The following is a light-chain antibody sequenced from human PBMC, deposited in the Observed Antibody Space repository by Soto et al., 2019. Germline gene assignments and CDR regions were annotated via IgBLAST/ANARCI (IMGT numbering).Light chain of an antibody. CDR1: SSNIGAGYD. Sequence: QSALTQPPSVSGAPGQRVTISCTGSSSNIGAGYDVHWYQQLPGTAPKLLIYGNSNRPSGVPDRFSGSKSGTSASLAITGLQAEDEADYYCQSYDSSLSGVFGTGTQLTVL. CDR3: QSYDSSLSGV. V-gene: IGLV1-40*01. J-gene: IGLJ1*01. CDR2: GNS.